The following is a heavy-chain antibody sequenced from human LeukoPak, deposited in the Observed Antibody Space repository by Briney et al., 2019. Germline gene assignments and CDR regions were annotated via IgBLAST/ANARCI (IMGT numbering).Heavy chain of an antibody. V-gene: IGHV1-2*02. D-gene: IGHD3-9*01. CDR3: ARDAYDILTGYWHFDY. CDR2: INPNSGGT. Sequence: ASVKVSCKASGYTFTGYYMHWVRQAPGQGHEWMGWINPNSGGTNYAQKFQGRVTMTRDTSISTAYMELSRLRSDDTAVYYCARDAYDILTGYWHFDYWGQGTLVTVSS. J-gene: IGHJ4*02. CDR1: GYTFTGYY.